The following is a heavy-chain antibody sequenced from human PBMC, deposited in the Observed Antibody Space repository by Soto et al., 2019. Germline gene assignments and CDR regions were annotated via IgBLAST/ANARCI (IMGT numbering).Heavy chain of an antibody. V-gene: IGHV4-39*01. CDR3: ARRKQQLVRSLLSNWFDP. D-gene: IGHD6-13*01. CDR2: IYYSGST. J-gene: IGHJ5*02. Sequence: PSETLSLTCTVSGGSISSSSYYWGWIRQPPGKGLEWIGSIYYSGSTYYNPSLKSRVTISVDTSKNQSSLKLSSVTAADTAVYYCARRKQQLVRSLLSNWFDPWGQGTLVTVSS. CDR1: GGSISSSSYY.